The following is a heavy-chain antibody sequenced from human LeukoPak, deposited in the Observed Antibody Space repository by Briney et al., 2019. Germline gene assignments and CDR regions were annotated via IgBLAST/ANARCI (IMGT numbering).Heavy chain of an antibody. V-gene: IGHV4-34*01. CDR1: GGSFSGYY. J-gene: IGHJ6*04. CDR3: ASIPRITIFGVAYTDV. Sequence: SETLSLTCAVYGGSFSGYYWSWIRQPPGKGLEWIGEINHSGSTNYNPSLKSRVTISVDTSKNQFSLKLSSVTAEDTAVYYCASIPRITIFGVAYTDVWGKGTTVTVSS. D-gene: IGHD3-3*01. CDR2: INHSGST.